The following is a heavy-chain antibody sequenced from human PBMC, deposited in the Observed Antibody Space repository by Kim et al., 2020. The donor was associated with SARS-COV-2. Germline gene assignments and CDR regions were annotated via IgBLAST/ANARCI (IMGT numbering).Heavy chain of an antibody. J-gene: IGHJ6*02. CDR3: ARGGGYCSSTSCYAPGMDV. V-gene: IGHV3-74*01. Sequence: GRFTISRDNAKNTLYLQRNSLGAEDTAVYYCARGGGYCSSTSCYAPGMDVWGQGTTVTVSS. D-gene: IGHD2-2*01.